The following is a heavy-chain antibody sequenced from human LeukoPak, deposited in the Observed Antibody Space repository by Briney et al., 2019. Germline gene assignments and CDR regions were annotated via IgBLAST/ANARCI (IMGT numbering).Heavy chain of an antibody. Sequence: GGSLRLSCAASGFTFSSYWMHWVRQAPGKGLVWVSRINSDGSSTTYSDSVKGRFTISRDNAKNTLYLQMNSLRAEDTAVYYCARATVVHYDSSGHFDYWGQGTLVTVSS. CDR1: GFTFSSYW. V-gene: IGHV3-74*01. D-gene: IGHD3-22*01. J-gene: IGHJ4*02. CDR3: ARATVVHYDSSGHFDY. CDR2: INSDGSST.